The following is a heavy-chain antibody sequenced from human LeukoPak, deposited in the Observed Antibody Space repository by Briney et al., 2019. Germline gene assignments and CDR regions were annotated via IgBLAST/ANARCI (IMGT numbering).Heavy chain of an antibody. CDR3: ARGLWFGEATVDYYMDV. D-gene: IGHD3-10*01. Sequence: GGSLRLSCAASGFTFSSYAMPWVRQAPGKGLEYVSPISSNGGSTYYANSVKGRFTISRDNSKNTLYLQMGSLRAEDMAVYYCARGLWFGEATVDYYMDVWGKGTTVTVSS. V-gene: IGHV3-64*01. CDR1: GFTFSSYA. J-gene: IGHJ6*03. CDR2: ISSNGGST.